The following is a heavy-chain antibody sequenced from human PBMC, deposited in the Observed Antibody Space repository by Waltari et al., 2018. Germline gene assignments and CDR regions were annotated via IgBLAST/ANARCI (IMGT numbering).Heavy chain of an antibody. V-gene: IGHV3-23*01. CDR1: GFTFSSYA. CDR3: AKDGAGNSRPFDY. D-gene: IGHD1-7*01. J-gene: IGHJ4*02. Sequence: EVQLLESGGGLVQPGGSLRLSCEASGFTFSSYAMSWVRQAPGKGLEWVSAISGSGGSTYYADSVKGRFTISRDNSKNTLYLQMNSLRAEDTAVYYCAKDGAGNSRPFDYWGQGTLVTVSS. CDR2: ISGSGGST.